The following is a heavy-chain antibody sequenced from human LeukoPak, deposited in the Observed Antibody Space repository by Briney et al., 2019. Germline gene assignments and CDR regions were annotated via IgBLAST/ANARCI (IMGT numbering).Heavy chain of an antibody. J-gene: IGHJ4*02. V-gene: IGHV1-69*05. CDR3: ARTPTGHYGSSGYFPYYFDY. CDR2: IIPIFGTA. D-gene: IGHD3-22*01. Sequence: SVKVSCKASGGTFSSYAISWVRQAPGQGLEWMGGIIPIFGTANYAQKFQGRVIMTTDTSTSTAYMELRSLRSDDTAVYYCARTPTGHYGSSGYFPYYFDYWGQGTLVTASS. CDR1: GGTFSSYA.